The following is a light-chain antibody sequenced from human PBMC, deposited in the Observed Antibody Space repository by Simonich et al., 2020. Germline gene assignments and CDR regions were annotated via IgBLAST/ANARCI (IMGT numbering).Light chain of an antibody. CDR3: CSYAGSSNAV. CDR2: EVS. Sequence: QSALTQPASVSVSPGQLLTISCTETSRDVGSYNIVSWYQMHPGKAPKLMIYEVSKRPSGVSKRFPGSNAGNTASRTISGLQAEDEADYYCCSYAGSSNAVFGGGTQLTVL. V-gene: IGLV2-23*02. J-gene: IGLJ7*01. CDR1: SRDVGSYNI.